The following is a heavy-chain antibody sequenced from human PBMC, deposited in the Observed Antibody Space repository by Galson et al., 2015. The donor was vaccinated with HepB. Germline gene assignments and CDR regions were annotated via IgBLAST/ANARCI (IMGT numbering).Heavy chain of an antibody. CDR3: ARDSGYDILTGYAGLNWFDP. CDR1: GFTFSSYW. Sequence: SLRLSCAASGFTFSSYWMHWVRQAPGKGLVWVSRINSDGSSTSYADSVKGRFTISRDNAKNTLYLQMNSLRAEDTAVYYCARDSGYDILTGYAGLNWFDPWGQGTLVTVSS. CDR2: INSDGSST. V-gene: IGHV3-74*01. D-gene: IGHD3-9*01. J-gene: IGHJ5*02.